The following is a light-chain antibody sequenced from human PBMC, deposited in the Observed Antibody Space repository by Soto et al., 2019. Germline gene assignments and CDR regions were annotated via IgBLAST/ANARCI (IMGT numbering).Light chain of an antibody. CDR2: GNT. Sequence: QSVLTQPPSVSGAPGQRVTISCTGSGSNIGAGYDVHWYQQLPGRAPKLLIYGNTNRPSGVPDRFSGSKSGTSAALAITGRQAEDEADDFCQCYDNGVIGVVFGGGTQLTVL. J-gene: IGLJ3*02. V-gene: IGLV1-40*01. CDR1: GSNIGAGYD. CDR3: QCYDNGVIGVV.